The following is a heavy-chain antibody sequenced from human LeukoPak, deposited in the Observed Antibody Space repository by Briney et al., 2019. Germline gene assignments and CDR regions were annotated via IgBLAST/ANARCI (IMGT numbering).Heavy chain of an antibody. CDR2: INTNTGNP. Sequence: ASVKVSCKASGYTFTSYAMNWVRQAPGQGLEWMGWINTNTGNPTYAQGFTGRFVFSLDTSVSTAYLQISSLKAEDTAVYYCARTMIVVGSPDALDIWGQGTMVTVSS. D-gene: IGHD3-22*01. CDR3: ARTMIVVGSPDALDI. V-gene: IGHV7-4-1*02. J-gene: IGHJ3*02. CDR1: GYTFTSYA.